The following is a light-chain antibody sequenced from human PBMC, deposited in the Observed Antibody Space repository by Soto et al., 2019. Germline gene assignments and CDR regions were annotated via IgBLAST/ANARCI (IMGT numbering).Light chain of an antibody. CDR2: AAS. CDR3: QQLNRYPLT. CDR1: QGISSY. V-gene: IGKV1-9*01. J-gene: IGKJ4*01. Sequence: IQLTQSPSSLSASVGDRVTITCRASQGISSYLAWYQQKPGKAPKLLIYAASTLQSGVPSRFSGSGSGTDFTLTISSLHPEDFATYYCQQLNRYPLTFGGGTKVEIK.